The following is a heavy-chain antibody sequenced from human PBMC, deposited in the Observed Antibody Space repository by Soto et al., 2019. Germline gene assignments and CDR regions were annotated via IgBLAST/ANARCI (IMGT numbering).Heavy chain of an antibody. Sequence: QLQLQESGSGLVKPSQTLSLACAVSGGPISSGGYSWSWIRQPPGKGLEWIGYIYHTGTTYYNPSLKSRVTISVDRSRNQFSLKLSSVTAADTAVYYCARAHYGDYGYGMDVWGQGTTVTVSS. CDR3: ARAHYGDYGYGMDV. CDR2: IYHTGTT. J-gene: IGHJ6*02. V-gene: IGHV4-30-2*01. D-gene: IGHD4-17*01. CDR1: GGPISSGGYS.